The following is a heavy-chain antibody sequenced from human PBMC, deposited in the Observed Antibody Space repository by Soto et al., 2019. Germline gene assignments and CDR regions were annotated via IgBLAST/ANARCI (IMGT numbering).Heavy chain of an antibody. Sequence: QVQLEQSGAEVKKPGSSVKVSCKASGGTFSSYAISWVRQAPGQGLEWMGGIIPIFGTANYAQKFQGRVTITADESTSTAYMELSSLRSEDTAVYYCAIRSEYIGGGYGYFDYWGQGTLVTVSS. CDR3: AIRSEYIGGGYGYFDY. CDR2: IIPIFGTA. V-gene: IGHV1-69*01. CDR1: GGTFSSYA. J-gene: IGHJ4*02. D-gene: IGHD6-6*01.